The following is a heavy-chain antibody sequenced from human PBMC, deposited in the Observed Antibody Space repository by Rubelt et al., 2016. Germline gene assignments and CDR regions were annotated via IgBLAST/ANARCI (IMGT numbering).Heavy chain of an antibody. CDR1: GYSFTSYW. CDR3: ARHISVVVVNYMDG. CDR2: IDPSDSYT. Sequence: EVQLVQPGAEVKKPGESLKISCKGSGYSFTSYWIGWVRQMPGKGLEWMGRIDPSDSYTNYSPLFPGHGPIPADKAISTAYLQWSSLKASDTAIDYWARHISVVVVNYMDGWGQGTTVTVSS. V-gene: IGHV5-10-1*01. D-gene: IGHD2-21*01. J-gene: IGHJ6*03.